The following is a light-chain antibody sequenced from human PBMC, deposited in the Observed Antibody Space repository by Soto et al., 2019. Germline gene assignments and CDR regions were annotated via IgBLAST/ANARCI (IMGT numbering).Light chain of an antibody. CDR1: TSNIGSKY. CDR2: SDN. CDR3: AAWDDSLRGVV. V-gene: IGLV1-47*01. J-gene: IGLJ2*01. Sequence: QSVLTQPPSASGTPGQRVTISCSGSTSNIGSKYVYWYQQLPGTAPKPLIYSDNVRPSGVPDRFSGSKSGTSASLAISGLRSEDEADYFCAAWDDSLRGVVFGGGTKLTVL.